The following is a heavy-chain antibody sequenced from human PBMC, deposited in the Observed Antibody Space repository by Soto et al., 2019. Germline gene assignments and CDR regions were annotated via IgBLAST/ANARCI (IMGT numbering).Heavy chain of an antibody. Sequence: ASVKVSCKVSGYTLTELSMHWVRQAPGKGLEWMGGSDPEDGETIYAQKFQGRVTMTEDTSTDTAYMELSSLRSEDTAVYYCATTVRFLEWLLYFDYWGQGTLVTVSS. CDR2: SDPEDGET. CDR1: GYTLTELS. J-gene: IGHJ4*02. V-gene: IGHV1-24*01. CDR3: ATTVRFLEWLLYFDY. D-gene: IGHD3-3*01.